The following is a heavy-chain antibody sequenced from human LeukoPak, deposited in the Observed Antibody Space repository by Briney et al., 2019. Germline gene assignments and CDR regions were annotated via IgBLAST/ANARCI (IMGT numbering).Heavy chain of an antibody. CDR1: GFTFSSYW. J-gene: IGHJ4*02. CDR2: INGDGSST. V-gene: IGHV3-74*01. CDR3: ARDPYGSGSF. Sequence: GGSLRLSCAASGFTFSSYWTHWVRQAPGKGLVRVSRINGDGSSTSYADSVKGRFTISRDNAKNTLYLQMNSLRAEDTAVYYCARDPYGSGSFWGQGTLVTVSS. D-gene: IGHD3-10*01.